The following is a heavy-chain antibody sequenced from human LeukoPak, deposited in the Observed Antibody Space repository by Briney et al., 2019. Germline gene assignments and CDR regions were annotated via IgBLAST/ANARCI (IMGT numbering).Heavy chain of an antibody. CDR1: GFTFSYYG. CDR2: IWHDGGKR. CDR3: ANRGSVGPY. V-gene: IGHV3-33*06. Sequence: GGSLRLSCAASGFTFSYYGMQWVRQAPGKGLEWVALIWHDGGKRYYADSVKGRFTISRDNSKNTLYLQMNSLRAEDTAVYYCANRGSVGPYWGQGTLVTVSS. D-gene: IGHD1-26*01. J-gene: IGHJ4*02.